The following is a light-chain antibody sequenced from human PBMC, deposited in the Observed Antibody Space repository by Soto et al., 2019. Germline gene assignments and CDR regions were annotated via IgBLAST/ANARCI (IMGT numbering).Light chain of an antibody. CDR3: QQYYITPET. CDR1: QSVLYSSNNKNY. V-gene: IGKV4-1*01. J-gene: IGKJ2*01. Sequence: DIVMTQSPDSLAVSLVERATINCKSSQSVLYSSNNKNYLAWYQQKPGQPPKLLIYWASTRDSGVPDRFSGSGSGTDFTLTNSSLQADDVAVYYCQQYYITPETFGQGTKLEIK. CDR2: WAS.